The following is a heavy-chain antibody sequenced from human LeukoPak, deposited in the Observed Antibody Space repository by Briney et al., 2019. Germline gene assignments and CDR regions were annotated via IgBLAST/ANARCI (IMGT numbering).Heavy chain of an antibody. CDR3: AKPVRFLEWLPDY. J-gene: IGHJ4*02. D-gene: IGHD3-3*01. Sequence: GGSLRLSCAASGFTFSDYYMSWIRQAPGKGLEWVSYISSSGSTIYYADSVKGRFTISRDNAKNSLYLQMNSLRAEDTAVYYCAKPVRFLEWLPDYWGQGTLVTVSS. CDR1: GFTFSDYY. V-gene: IGHV3-11*04. CDR2: ISSSGSTI.